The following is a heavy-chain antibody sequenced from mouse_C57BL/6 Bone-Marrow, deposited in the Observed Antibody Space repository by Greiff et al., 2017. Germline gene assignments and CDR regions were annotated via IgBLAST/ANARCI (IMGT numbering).Heavy chain of an antibody. CDR1: GYTFTSYW. CDR3: ARDDY. V-gene: IGHV1-69*01. CDR2: IDPSDSYT. Sequence: QVQLQQSGAELVMPGASVKLSCKASGYTFTSYWMHWVKQRPGQGLEWIGEIDPSDSYTNYNQKFKGKSTLTVDKSSSTAYMQLSSLTSEDAAVYYCARDDYGGQGTLVTVSA. J-gene: IGHJ3*01.